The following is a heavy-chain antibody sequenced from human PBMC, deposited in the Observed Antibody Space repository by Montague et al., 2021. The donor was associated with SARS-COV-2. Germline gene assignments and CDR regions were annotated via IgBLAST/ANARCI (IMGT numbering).Heavy chain of an antibody. Sequence: SETLSLTCTVSGGSISSSSYYWGWIRQPPGKGLEWIGSIYYSGSTCYNPSLKSRVTISVDTSKNQFSLKLSSVTAADTAVYYCARDQRYNWNYYYYYGMDVWGQGTMVTVSS. V-gene: IGHV4-39*07. CDR3: ARDQRYNWNYYYYYGMDV. CDR1: GGSISSSSYY. J-gene: IGHJ6*02. D-gene: IGHD1-20*01. CDR2: IYYSGST.